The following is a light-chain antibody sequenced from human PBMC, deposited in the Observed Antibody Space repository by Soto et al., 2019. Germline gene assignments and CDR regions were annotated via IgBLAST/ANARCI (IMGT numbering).Light chain of an antibody. CDR2: DAS. CDR1: QSISKD. Sequence: DIQMTQSPSSLSASVGDRVTITCRASQSISKDLNWYQQKPGEAPMLLIYDASTLQGGVPSRFSGAVSGTDFTLTISNLQPEDFATCFCQQSYSTPWTFGLGTKVDI. V-gene: IGKV1-39*01. J-gene: IGKJ1*01. CDR3: QQSYSTPWT.